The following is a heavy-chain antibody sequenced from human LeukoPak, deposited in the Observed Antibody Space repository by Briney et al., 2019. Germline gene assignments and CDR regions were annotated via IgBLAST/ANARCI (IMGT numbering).Heavy chain of an antibody. CDR1: GYSISSGYY. CDR3: ARVGGRNGYYYYYYMDV. D-gene: IGHD3-16*01. CDR2: IYHSGST. Sequence: SETLSLTCAVSGYSISSGYYWGWIRQPPGKGLEWIGCIYHSGSTYYNPSLKSRVTISVDTSKNQFSLKLSSVTAADTAVYYCARVGGRNGYYYYYYMDVWGKGTTVTVSS. V-gene: IGHV4-38-2*01. J-gene: IGHJ6*03.